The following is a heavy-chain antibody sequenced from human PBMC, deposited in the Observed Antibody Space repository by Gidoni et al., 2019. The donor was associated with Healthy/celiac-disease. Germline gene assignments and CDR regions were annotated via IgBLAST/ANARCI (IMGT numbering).Heavy chain of an antibody. V-gene: IGHV4-39*01. J-gene: IGHJ4*02. CDR1: GGSISSSSYY. CDR2: IYYSGST. D-gene: IGHD5-18*01. CDR3: ARHYDYSYGPIDY. Sequence: QLQLQESGPGLVKPSETLSLTCTVSGGSISSSSYYWGWIRQPPGKGLEWIGSIYYSGSTYYNPSLKSRVTISVDTSKNQFSLKLSSVTAADTAVYYCARHYDYSYGPIDYWGQGTLVTVSS.